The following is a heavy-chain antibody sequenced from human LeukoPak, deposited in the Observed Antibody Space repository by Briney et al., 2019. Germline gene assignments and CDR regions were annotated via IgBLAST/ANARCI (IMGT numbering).Heavy chain of an antibody. CDR1: GYTFTSHY. Sequence: ASVKVSCKASGYTFTSHYMHWVQQAPEQGLEWMGIINPSGGSTSYAQKFQGRVTMTRDMSTRTDYMELSSLRYEDTAVYYCARDVSSTSSWWFDPWGQGTLVTVSS. CDR3: ARDVSSTSSWWFDP. D-gene: IGHD2-2*01. J-gene: IGHJ5*02. V-gene: IGHV1-46*01. CDR2: INPSGGST.